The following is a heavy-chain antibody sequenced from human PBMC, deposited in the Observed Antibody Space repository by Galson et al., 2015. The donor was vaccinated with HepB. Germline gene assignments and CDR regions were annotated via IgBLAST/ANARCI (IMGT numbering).Heavy chain of an antibody. V-gene: IGHV3-13*05. CDR3: ARGNGGNSEYGMDV. CDR1: GFTFSRYA. CDR2: IGPAGDP. Sequence: SLRLSCAGSGFTFSRYAMHWVRQAAGKGLEWVSTIGPAGDPYYPGSVKGRFAISRENAKDSLYLQMNFLRAGDTAVYYCARGNGGNSEYGMDVWGQGTTVTVSS. D-gene: IGHD4-23*01. J-gene: IGHJ6*02.